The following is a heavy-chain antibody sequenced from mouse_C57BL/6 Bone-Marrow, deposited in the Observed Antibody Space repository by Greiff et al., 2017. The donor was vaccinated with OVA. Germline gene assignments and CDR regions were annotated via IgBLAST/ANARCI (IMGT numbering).Heavy chain of an antibody. V-gene: IGHV1-55*01. J-gene: IGHJ4*01. Sequence: VQLQQPGAELVKPGASVKMSCKASGYTFTSYWITWVKQRPGQGLEWIGDIYPGSGSTNYNEKFKSKATLTVDTSSSTAYMQLSSLTSEDSAVYYCARYLLWYPYYAMDYWGQGTSVTVSS. D-gene: IGHD2-1*01. CDR3: ARYLLWYPYYAMDY. CDR2: IYPGSGST. CDR1: GYTFTSYW.